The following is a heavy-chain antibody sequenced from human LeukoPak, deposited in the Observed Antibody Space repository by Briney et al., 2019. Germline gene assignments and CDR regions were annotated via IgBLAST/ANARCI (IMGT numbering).Heavy chain of an antibody. V-gene: IGHV3-33*05. D-gene: IGHD3-22*01. Sequence: GGSLRLSCAASGFTFSNYGMHWVRQAPGKGLEWVAVTSYGGSNKYYADSVEGRFTISRDNSKNTLYLQMNSLRAEDTAVYYCARNAHYYDSSGYYGGYFYYMDVWGKGTTVTISS. J-gene: IGHJ6*03. CDR1: GFTFSNYG. CDR2: TSYGGSNK. CDR3: ARNAHYYDSSGYYGGYFYYMDV.